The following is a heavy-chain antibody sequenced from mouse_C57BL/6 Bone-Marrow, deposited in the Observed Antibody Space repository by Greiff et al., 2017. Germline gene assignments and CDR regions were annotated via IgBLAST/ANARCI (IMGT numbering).Heavy chain of an antibody. D-gene: IGHD1-1*01. Sequence: VQLQQSGAELVRPGASVKLSCTASGFNIKDDYMHWVKQRPEQGLEWIGWIDPGNGDTEYASKFQGKATITADTSSNTAYLQLSSLTSEDTAVYYCTPFYYGSSYWYVDVWGQGTTLTVSS. CDR2: IDPGNGDT. CDR3: TPFYYGSSYWYVDV. V-gene: IGHV14-4*01. CDR1: GFNIKDDY. J-gene: IGHJ2*01.